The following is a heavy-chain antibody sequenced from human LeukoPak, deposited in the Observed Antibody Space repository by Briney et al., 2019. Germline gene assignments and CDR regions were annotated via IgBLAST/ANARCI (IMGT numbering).Heavy chain of an antibody. CDR2: INNSGST. Sequence: SETLSLTCAVYGGSFSGYYWSWIRQPPGKGLEWIGEINNSGSTKYNPSLKSRVTIAVDTSKNQFSLKLSSVTAADTAVYYCARGDIVVIPAAISAYYYMDVWGKGTTVTVSS. CDR1: GGSFSGYY. J-gene: IGHJ6*03. V-gene: IGHV4-34*01. D-gene: IGHD2-2*01. CDR3: ARGDIVVIPAAISAYYYMDV.